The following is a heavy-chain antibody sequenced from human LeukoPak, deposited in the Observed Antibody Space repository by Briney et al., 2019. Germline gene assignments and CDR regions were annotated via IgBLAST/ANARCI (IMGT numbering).Heavy chain of an antibody. J-gene: IGHJ5*02. Sequence: SETLSLTCAVYGGSFSGYYWSWVRQPPGKGLEWIGEINHSGSTNYNASLTSRGTISVVTSKNQFSLKLRSVTAADTAVYYCARAGGTLGYCSSTSCYRGPKSSGPLSAWGQGTLVTVSS. CDR3: ARAGGTLGYCSSTSCYRGPKSSGPLSA. D-gene: IGHD2-2*02. V-gene: IGHV4-34*01. CDR1: GGSFSGYY. CDR2: INHSGST.